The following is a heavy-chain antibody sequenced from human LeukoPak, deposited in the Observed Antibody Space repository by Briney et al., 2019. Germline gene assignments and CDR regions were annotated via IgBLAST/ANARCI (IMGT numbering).Heavy chain of an antibody. V-gene: IGHV3-53*01. Sequence: GGSLRLSCAASVFTVSDNFMSWVRQIPGKGLEWVSVIYKNGGAFYADSVKGRFTIFRDSSKNTMYLQMNNLRAEDTAVYYCARWSYPWGQGTLVTVSS. CDR2: IYKNGGA. J-gene: IGHJ5*02. CDR1: VFTVSDNF. D-gene: IGHD3-10*01. CDR3: ARWSYP.